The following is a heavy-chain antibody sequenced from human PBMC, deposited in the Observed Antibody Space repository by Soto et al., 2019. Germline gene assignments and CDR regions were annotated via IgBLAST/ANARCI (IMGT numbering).Heavy chain of an antibody. J-gene: IGHJ2*01. V-gene: IGHV1-18*01. CDR1: GYAFNSDG. CDR2: VRPYNCIT. CDR3: AGPSTGIAAAGTVVGGRGAWCSFYYYWYFDL. Sequence: ASVWVCCQASGYAFNSDGISWGRQAAGKRLVWMGGVRPYNCITNYAQKLQGRVTMTTDTSTSTAYMDLRSLRSDDTAVYYGAGPSTGIAAAGTVVGGRGAWCSFYYYWYFDLWGRGTLVTVSS. D-gene: IGHD6-13*01.